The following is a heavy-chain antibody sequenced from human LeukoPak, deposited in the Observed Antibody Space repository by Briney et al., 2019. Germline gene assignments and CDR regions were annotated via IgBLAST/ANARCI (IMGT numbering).Heavy chain of an antibody. Sequence: GASVKVSCKASGYTFASYGISWVRQAPGQGLEWMGWISAYNGNTNYAQKLQGRVTMTTDTSTSTAYMELRSLRSDDTAVYYCASGAYYYDRYYFDHWGQGTLVTVSS. CDR1: GYTFASYG. J-gene: IGHJ4*02. V-gene: IGHV1-18*01. D-gene: IGHD3-22*01. CDR2: ISAYNGNT. CDR3: ASGAYYYDRYYFDH.